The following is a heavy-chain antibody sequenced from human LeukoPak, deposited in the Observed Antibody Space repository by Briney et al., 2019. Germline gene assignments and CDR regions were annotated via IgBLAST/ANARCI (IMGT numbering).Heavy chain of an antibody. CDR1: GGSISSYY. Sequence: PSETLSLTCTVSGGSISSYYWSWIRQPAGKGLEWIGRIYTSGSTNYNHSLKSRVTVSVDRSKNQFSLKLSSVTAADTAVYYCARKGQGGYCSSTSCYEKGAFDIWGQGTMVTVSS. D-gene: IGHD2-2*01. V-gene: IGHV4-4*07. J-gene: IGHJ3*02. CDR3: ARKGQGGYCSSTSCYEKGAFDI. CDR2: IYTSGST.